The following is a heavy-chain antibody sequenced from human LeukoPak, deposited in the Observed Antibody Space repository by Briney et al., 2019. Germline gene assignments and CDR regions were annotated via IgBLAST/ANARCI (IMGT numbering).Heavy chain of an antibody. Sequence: PPGGSLSLSSAASGFTFSSYEMNWVRPAPGKELEWVSYISSSGSTIYYADSVKDRFTISRDNAKNSLYLQMNSLRAEDTAVYYCARDGSGWYSDYWGQGTLVTVSS. D-gene: IGHD6-19*01. V-gene: IGHV3-48*03. CDR1: GFTFSSYE. J-gene: IGHJ4*02. CDR3: ARDGSGWYSDY. CDR2: ISSSGSTI.